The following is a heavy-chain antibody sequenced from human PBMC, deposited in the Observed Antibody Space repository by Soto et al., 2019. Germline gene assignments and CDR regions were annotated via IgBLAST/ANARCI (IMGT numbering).Heavy chain of an antibody. CDR3: ARGLECRGYCLDKPTWFGP. CDR2: IIPIFGTP. CDR1: GGTFSTYT. V-gene: IGHV1-69*06. D-gene: IGHD2-15*01. J-gene: IGHJ5*02. Sequence: SVKVSCKASGGTFSTYTFSWVRQAPGQGLGWMGRIIPIFGTPYYAQKFQGRVTITADKSTSTVYMELSSLGSDDTAVYFCARGLECRGYCLDKPTWFGPWGQGTLVTVSS.